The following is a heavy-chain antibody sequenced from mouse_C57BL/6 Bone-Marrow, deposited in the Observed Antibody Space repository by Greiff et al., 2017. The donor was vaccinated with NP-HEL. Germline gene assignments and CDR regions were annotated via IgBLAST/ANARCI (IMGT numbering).Heavy chain of an antibody. CDR2: IYPRSGNT. CDR3: AREEGPYYDYDEGYYFDY. V-gene: IGHV1-81*01. D-gene: IGHD2-4*01. CDR1: GYTFTSYG. Sequence: QVQLQQSGAELARPGASVKLSCKASGYTFTSYGISWVKQRTGQGLEWIGEIYPRSGNTYYNEKFKGKATLTADKSSSTAYMELRSLTSEDSAVYFCAREEGPYYDYDEGYYFDYWGQGTTLTVSS. J-gene: IGHJ2*01.